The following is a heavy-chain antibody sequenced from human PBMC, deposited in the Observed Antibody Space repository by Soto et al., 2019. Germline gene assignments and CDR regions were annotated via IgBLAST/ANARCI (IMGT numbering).Heavy chain of an antibody. CDR3: ARATVVAALFDY. CDR2: ISGSEK. D-gene: IGHD2-15*01. V-gene: IGHV3-7*03. J-gene: IGHJ4*02. Sequence: GGSLRLSCAASGFTFSSYAMSWVRQAPGKGLEWVSAISGSEKYYVDSVKGRFTISRDNAKNSLYLQMNSLRAEDTAVYYCARATVVAALFDYWGQGTLVTVSS. CDR1: GFTFSSYA.